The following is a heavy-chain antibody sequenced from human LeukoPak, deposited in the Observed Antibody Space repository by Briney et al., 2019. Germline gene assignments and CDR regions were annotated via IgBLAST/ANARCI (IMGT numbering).Heavy chain of an antibody. Sequence: SQTVSLTCFVSGGSISSGGYYWSWIRQHPGKGLEWIGYIYYSGSTYYNPSLKSRVSISVDTSKKQFSLKLSSVTAADTAVYYCARDVSGGATYDYWGQGTLVTVSS. D-gene: IGHD2-21*01. CDR1: GGSISSGGYY. V-gene: IGHV4-31*03. CDR3: ARDVSGGATYDY. CDR2: IYYSGST. J-gene: IGHJ4*02.